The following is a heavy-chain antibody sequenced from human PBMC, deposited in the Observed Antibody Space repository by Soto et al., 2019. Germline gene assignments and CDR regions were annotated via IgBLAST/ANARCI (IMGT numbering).Heavy chain of an antibody. CDR1: GGTFSSYA. CDR3: ARGSDSSGYYYGSSYGY. CDR2: IIPIFGTA. V-gene: IGHV1-69*13. D-gene: IGHD3-22*01. J-gene: IGHJ4*02. Sequence: GASVKVSCKASGGTFSSYAISWVRQAPGQGLEWMGGIIPIFGTANYAQKFQGRVTITADESTSTAYMELSSLRSEDTAVYYCARGSDSSGYYYGSSYGYWGQGTLVTVSS.